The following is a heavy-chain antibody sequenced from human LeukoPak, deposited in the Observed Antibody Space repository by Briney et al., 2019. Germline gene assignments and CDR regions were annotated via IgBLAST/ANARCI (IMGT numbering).Heavy chain of an antibody. J-gene: IGHJ4*02. CDR2: ISAYNGNT. D-gene: IGHD3-3*01. CDR1: GYTFTSYG. CDR3: ARGPLGGDDFWSGYTTKFDY. V-gene: IGHV1-18*01. Sequence: GASVKVSCKASGYTFTSYGISWVRQAPGQGLEWMGWISAYNGNTNYAQKLQGRVTMTTDTSTSTAYMELRSLRSDDTAVYYCARGPLGGDDFWSGYTTKFDYWGQGTLVTVSS.